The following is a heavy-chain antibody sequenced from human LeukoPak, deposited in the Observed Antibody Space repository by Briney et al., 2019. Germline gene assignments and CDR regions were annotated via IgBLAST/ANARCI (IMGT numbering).Heavy chain of an antibody. D-gene: IGHD3-10*01. V-gene: IGHV4-39*01. J-gene: IGHJ4*02. CDR1: GGPINSSRYY. Sequence: SETLSLTCTVSGGPINSSRYYWGWIRQPPGKGLEWIGTIYYSGSTYYNPSLKSRVTISVDTSKNQFSLKLSSVTAADTAVCYCARLSPYLGSGSSAFPDDFWGQGTLVTVSS. CDR3: ARLSPYLGSGSSAFPDDF. CDR2: IYYSGST.